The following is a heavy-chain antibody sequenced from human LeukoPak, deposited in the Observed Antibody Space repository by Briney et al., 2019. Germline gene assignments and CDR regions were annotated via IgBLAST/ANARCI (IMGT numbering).Heavy chain of an antibody. J-gene: IGHJ4*02. V-gene: IGHV1-69*01. CDR3: AREDYCGGDCYEN. CDR1: GGTFISYA. CDR2: IIPIFGTA. Sequence: GASVKVSCKASGGTFISYAISGVRQAPGQGLEWMGGIIPIFGTANYPQKFQGRVTITADESTSTAYMELSSLRSEDTAVYYCAREDYCGGDCYENWGQGTLVTVSS. D-gene: IGHD2-21*02.